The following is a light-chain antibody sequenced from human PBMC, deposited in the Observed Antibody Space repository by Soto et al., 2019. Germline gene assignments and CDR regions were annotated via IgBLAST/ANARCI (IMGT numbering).Light chain of an antibody. V-gene: IGKV3-20*01. CDR1: EGISSTS. CDR2: GAS. J-gene: IGKJ4*01. Sequence: EIVLTQSPGTLSLSPGERATLSCRASEGISSTSLAWYQQKPGQAPRLLIYGASSRAAGIPDRFSGSGSGTDFTLIISRLEPEDFAIYYCQKYGTSPRATFGGGTKVEIK. CDR3: QKYGTSPRAT.